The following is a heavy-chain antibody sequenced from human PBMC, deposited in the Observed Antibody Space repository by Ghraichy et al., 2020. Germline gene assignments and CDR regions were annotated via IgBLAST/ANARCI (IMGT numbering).Heavy chain of an antibody. CDR3: ARAEGIADAFDI. D-gene: IGHD6-13*01. Sequence: SETLSLTCTVSGGSISSYYWSWIRQPPGKGLEWIGYIYYSGSTNYNPSLKSRVTISVDTSKNPFSLKLSSVTAADTAVYYCARAEGIADAFDIWGQGTMVTVSS. V-gene: IGHV4-59*01. CDR2: IYYSGST. J-gene: IGHJ3*02. CDR1: GGSISSYY.